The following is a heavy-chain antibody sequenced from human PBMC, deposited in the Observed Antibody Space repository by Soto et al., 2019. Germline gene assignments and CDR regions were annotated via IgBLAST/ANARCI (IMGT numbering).Heavy chain of an antibody. V-gene: IGHV4-4*07. CDR2: VYSSGTT. Sequence: SETLSLTCSVSGGSINSYWWSWIRQPAGKGLEWIGRVYSSGTTDYNPSLNSRATMSVETSKNQFSLKLSSETAADTAVYYCARDIGSFAYGEGYWGQGIQVTVSS. CDR1: GGSINSYW. D-gene: IGHD3-10*01. J-gene: IGHJ4*02. CDR3: ARDIGSFAYGEGY.